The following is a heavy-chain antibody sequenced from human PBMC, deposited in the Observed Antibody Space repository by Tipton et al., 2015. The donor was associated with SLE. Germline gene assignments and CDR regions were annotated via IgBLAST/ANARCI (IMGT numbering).Heavy chain of an antibody. Sequence: TLSLTCTISGGAINKNYWSWIRKSPGKGLEWIGYVYYSGYTNYNPSLKSRVTISVDTSNDQFSLNLTSVTAADTAVYYCARGRYFDSTGFRSEHWFFGMDVWGQGTTVTVSS. D-gene: IGHD3-22*01. CDR2: VYYSGYT. V-gene: IGHV4-59*01. J-gene: IGHJ6*02. CDR1: GGAINKNY. CDR3: ARGRYFDSTGFRSEHWFFGMDV.